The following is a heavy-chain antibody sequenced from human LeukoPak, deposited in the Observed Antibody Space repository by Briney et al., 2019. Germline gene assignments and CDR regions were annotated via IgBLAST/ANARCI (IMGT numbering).Heavy chain of an antibody. V-gene: IGHV1-18*01. CDR3: ARVVDRVRRPDP. CDR1: GYTFTSYA. CDR2: ISPNNGHT. D-gene: IGHD2-15*01. Sequence: ASVTVSCKASGYTFTSYAISWVRQAPGQGLEWMGWISPNNGHTNYAQNLRGRVSMTTDTSTSTAYMELRSLRSDDTAVYYCARVVDRVRRPDPWGQGTLVTVSS. J-gene: IGHJ5*02.